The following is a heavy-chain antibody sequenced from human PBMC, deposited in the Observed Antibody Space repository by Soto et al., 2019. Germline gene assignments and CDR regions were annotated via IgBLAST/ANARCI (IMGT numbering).Heavy chain of an antibody. CDR2: INPNTDTT. CDR1: GYTFTSYY. CDR3: ARASHYYGSGKINCYFDY. D-gene: IGHD3-10*01. Sequence: QVQLVQSGAEVKEPGASLKVSCKASGYTFTSYYIHWVRQAPGQGLEWMGIINPNTDTTSYPQKFQGRVTMTRDTSTSTVYMEVSSLRSEDTAVYYCARASHYYGSGKINCYFDYWGQGTLVTVSS. J-gene: IGHJ4*02. V-gene: IGHV1-46*03.